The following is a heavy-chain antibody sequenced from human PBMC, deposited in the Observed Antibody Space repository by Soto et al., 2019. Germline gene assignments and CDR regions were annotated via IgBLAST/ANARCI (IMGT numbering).Heavy chain of an antibody. CDR1: GGTFSSYA. CDR2: IIPIFGTA. D-gene: IGHD3-22*01. CDR3: ATRYYYDSSGYDVYYYYGMAV. V-gene: IGHV1-69*01. Sequence: QVQLVQSGAEVKKPGSSVKVSCKASGGTFSSYAISWVRQAPGQGLDWMGGIIPIFGTANYAQKFQGRVTITADESTSTAYMELSSLRSEDTAVYYCATRYYYDSSGYDVYYYYGMAVWGQGTTVTVSS. J-gene: IGHJ6*02.